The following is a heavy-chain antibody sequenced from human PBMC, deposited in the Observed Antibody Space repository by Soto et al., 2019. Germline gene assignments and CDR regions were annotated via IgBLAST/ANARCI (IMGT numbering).Heavy chain of an antibody. D-gene: IGHD6-13*01. V-gene: IGHV3-64*01. CDR1: GFTFSSYA. J-gene: IGHJ3*02. CDR3: ARSSSWYIDAFDI. Sequence: GGSLRLSCAASGFTFSSYAMHWVRQAPGKGLEYVSAISSNGGSTYYANSVKGRFTIARDNSKNTLYLQMGSLRAEDMAVYYCARSSSWYIDAFDIWGQGTMVTVSS. CDR2: ISSNGGST.